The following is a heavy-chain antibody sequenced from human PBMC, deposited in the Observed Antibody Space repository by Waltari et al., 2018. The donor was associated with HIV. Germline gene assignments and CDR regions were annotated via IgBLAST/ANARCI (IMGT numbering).Heavy chain of an antibody. V-gene: IGHV3-74*01. D-gene: IGHD3-10*01. CDR3: SRDTFGEYDY. CDR2: IKIDGSRI. J-gene: IGHJ4*02. Sequence: EVQLVQSGGGLIKPGGSLRLSCAASGFSVSSYWMHWVRQTPGKGLVGVARIKIDGSRIDYADSVRGRFTISRDSAKNTLSLQMNSLTEEDTAVYYCSRDTFGEYDYWGQGTLVTVSS. CDR1: GFSVSSYW.